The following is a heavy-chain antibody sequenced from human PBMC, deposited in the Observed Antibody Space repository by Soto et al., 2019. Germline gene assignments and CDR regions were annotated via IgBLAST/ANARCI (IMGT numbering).Heavy chain of an antibody. V-gene: IGHV3-21*01. J-gene: IGHJ6*02. CDR1: GFTFSSYS. D-gene: IGHD6-6*01. CDR3: ARGPGIAARPGYYYYGMDV. CDR2: ISSSSSYI. Sequence: EVQLVESGGGLVKPGGSLRLSCAASGFTFSSYSMNWVRQAPGKGLEWVSSISSSSSYIYYADSVKGRFTISRDNAKNSLYLQMNSLRAEDTAVYYCARGPGIAARPGYYYYGMDVWGQGTTVTVSS.